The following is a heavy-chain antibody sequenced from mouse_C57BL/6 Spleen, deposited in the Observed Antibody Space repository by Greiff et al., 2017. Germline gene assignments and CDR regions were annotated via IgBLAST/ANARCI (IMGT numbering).Heavy chain of an antibody. V-gene: IGHV1-69*01. J-gene: IGHJ2*01. CDR1: GYTFTSYW. Sequence: QVQLQQPGAELVMPGASVKLSCKASGYTFTSYWMHWVKQRPGQGLEWIGEIDPSDSYTNYNQKFKGKSTLTVDKSSSTAYMQRSSLTSEDSAVYYCARGEDYYGSSYYFDYWGQGTTLTVSS. CDR3: ARGEDYYGSSYYFDY. CDR2: IDPSDSYT. D-gene: IGHD1-1*01.